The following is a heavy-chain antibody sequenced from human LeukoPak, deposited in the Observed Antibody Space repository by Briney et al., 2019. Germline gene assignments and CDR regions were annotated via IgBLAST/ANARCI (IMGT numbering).Heavy chain of an antibody. CDR2: MNPNSGNT. D-gene: IGHD3-10*01. CDR1: GYTFTSYD. CDR3: ARASMVRGVMGFDP. J-gene: IGHJ5*02. V-gene: IGHV1-8*01. Sequence: ASATVSCMASGYTFTSYDINWVRQATGQGLEWMGWMNPNSGNTGYAQKFQGRATMTRNTSISTAYMELSSLRSEDTAVYYCARASMVRGVMGFDPWGQGTLVTVSS.